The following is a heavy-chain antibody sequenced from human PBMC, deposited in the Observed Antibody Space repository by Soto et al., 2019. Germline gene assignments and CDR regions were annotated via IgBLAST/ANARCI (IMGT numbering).Heavy chain of an antibody. Sequence: GGSLRLSCAASGFIFNNYAINWVRQVPWKGLEWVSGISGRGGNTFYADSMKGRFTISRDNSKNKVYLQMTNLRVEDTAIYYCARPSNSGDYEGSFDSWGQGTLVTVSS. CDR1: GFIFNNYA. V-gene: IGHV3-23*01. CDR2: ISGRGGNT. J-gene: IGHJ4*02. D-gene: IGHD4-17*01. CDR3: ARPSNSGDYEGSFDS.